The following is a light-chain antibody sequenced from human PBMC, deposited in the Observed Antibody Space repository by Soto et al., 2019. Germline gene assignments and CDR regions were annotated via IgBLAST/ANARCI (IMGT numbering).Light chain of an antibody. CDR3: QQTYTLPRT. J-gene: IGKJ1*01. Sequence: DIQMTQSPSSLSASVGDSVTITCRASQRIGPYVNWYQQKPGKPPKLLISAATNLADGVPSRFGGSGSGTDFTLSVSSLQHEDFETYYCQQTYTLPRTLAQGTKVDIK. CDR1: QRIGPY. CDR2: AAT. V-gene: IGKV1-39*01.